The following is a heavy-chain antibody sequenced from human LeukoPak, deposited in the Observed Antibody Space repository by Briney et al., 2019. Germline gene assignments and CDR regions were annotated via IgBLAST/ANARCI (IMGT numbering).Heavy chain of an antibody. CDR3: ARRHWGPIDY. CDR1: GGSISSYY. Sequence: SETLSLTCTVSGGSISSYYWSWIRQPPGKGLEWIGYIYYSGSTNYNPSPKSRVTISVDTSKNQFSLKLSSVTAADTAVYYCARRHWGPIDYWGQGTLVTVSS. D-gene: IGHD7-27*01. V-gene: IGHV4-59*08. J-gene: IGHJ4*02. CDR2: IYYSGST.